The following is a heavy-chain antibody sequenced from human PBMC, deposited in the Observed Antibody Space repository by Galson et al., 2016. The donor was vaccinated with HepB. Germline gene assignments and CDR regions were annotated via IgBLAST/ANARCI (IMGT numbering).Heavy chain of an antibody. V-gene: IGHV4-30-4*01. D-gene: IGHD3-16*02. CDR3: ARGGGFDYICGSYRYLGAFDI. CDR2: IYYSGST. Sequence: TLSLPCTVSGGSISSGDYYWSWIRQPPGKGLEWIGYIYYSGSTYYNPSLKSRLTISVDTSKKQFSLKLSSVTAADTAVYYCARGGGFDYICGSYRYLGAFDIWGQGTMVTVSS. CDR1: GGSISSGDYY. J-gene: IGHJ3*02.